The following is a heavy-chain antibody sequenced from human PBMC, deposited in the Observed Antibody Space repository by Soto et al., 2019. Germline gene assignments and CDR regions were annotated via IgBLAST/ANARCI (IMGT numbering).Heavy chain of an antibody. V-gene: IGHV3-30-3*01. CDR1: GFTFSSYA. Sequence: WGSLRLSCAASGFTFSSYAMHWVRQAPGKGLEWVAVISYDGSNKYYADSVKGRFTISRDNSKNTLYLQMNSLRAEDTAVYYCARGSIAAAGLYYYGMDVWGQGTTVTVSS. D-gene: IGHD6-13*01. CDR3: ARGSIAAAGLYYYGMDV. CDR2: ISYDGSNK. J-gene: IGHJ6*02.